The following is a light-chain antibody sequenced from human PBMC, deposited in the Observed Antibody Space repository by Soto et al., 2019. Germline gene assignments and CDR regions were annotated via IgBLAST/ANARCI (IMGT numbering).Light chain of an antibody. V-gene: IGKV3-20*01. CDR1: QSVSSSY. CDR3: QQYGSSPPFT. CDR2: GAS. J-gene: IGKJ5*01. Sequence: EIVLTQSPGTLSLSPGERATLSCRASQSVSSSYLAWYQQKPGQAPRLLIYGASSRATGIPDRFSGSGSGTVFTLTISILEPDDFAVYCCQQYGSSPPFTFGQGTRLE.